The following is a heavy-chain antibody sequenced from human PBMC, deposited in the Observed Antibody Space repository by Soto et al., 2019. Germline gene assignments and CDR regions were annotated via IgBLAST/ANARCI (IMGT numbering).Heavy chain of an antibody. CDR2: IRSNADGGTT. V-gene: IGHV3-15*01. D-gene: IGHD3-16*01. J-gene: IGHJ4*02. CDR3: STALRRDSALGAY. Sequence: GGSLRLSCTASGFTFIDAWMSWVRQAPGKGLQWIGRIRSNADGGTTDLTAPVRDRFFISRDDSRNTLYLQMNSLKIDDTAVYFCSTALRRDSALGAYWGLGTLVTVSS. CDR1: GFTFIDAW.